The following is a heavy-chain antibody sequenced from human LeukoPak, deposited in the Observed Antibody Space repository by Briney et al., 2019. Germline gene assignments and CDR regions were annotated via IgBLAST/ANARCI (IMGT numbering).Heavy chain of an antibody. J-gene: IGHJ4*02. CDR2: IDGDNNT. Sequence: KAGGSLRLSCAASGFTFSGYAMNWVRQAPGKGLEWVSSIDGDNNTFYADSVKGRFAISRDNAKNSLYLQMNGLRAEDTAVYYCARDPAEADCWGQGTLVTVSS. V-gene: IGHV3-21*06. CDR3: ARDPAEADC. CDR1: GFTFSGYA.